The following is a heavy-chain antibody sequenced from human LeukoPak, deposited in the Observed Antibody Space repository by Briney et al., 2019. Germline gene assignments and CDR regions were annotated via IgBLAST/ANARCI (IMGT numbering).Heavy chain of an antibody. CDR3: AREINYHMDV. CDR2: IYHSGST. CDR1: GYSISSGYY. D-gene: IGHD3-16*01. Sequence: SETLSLTCTVPGYSISSGYYWGWIRQPPGKGLEWIGSIYHSGSTYYNPSLKSRVTISVDTSKNQFSLKLSSVTAADTAVYYCAREINYHMDVWGKGTTVTVSS. J-gene: IGHJ6*03. V-gene: IGHV4-38-2*02.